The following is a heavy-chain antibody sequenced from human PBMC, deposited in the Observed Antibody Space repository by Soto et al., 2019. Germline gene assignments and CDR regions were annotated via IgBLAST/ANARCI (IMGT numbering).Heavy chain of an antibody. CDR2: NIPIFGTA. CDR3: ARPHAYYATREGMDV. Sequence: QVQLVQSGAEVKKPGSSVKVSCKASGGTFSSYAISWVRQAPGQGLEWMGGNIPIFGTANYAQKFQGRVTITADESTSTAYMELSSLRSAYTAVYYCARPHAYYATREGMDVWGQGTTVTVSS. J-gene: IGHJ6*02. CDR1: GGTFSSYA. V-gene: IGHV1-69*01. D-gene: IGHD3-3*01.